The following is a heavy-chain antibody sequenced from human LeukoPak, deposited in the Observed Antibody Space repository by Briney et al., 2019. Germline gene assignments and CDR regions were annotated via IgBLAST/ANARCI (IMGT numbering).Heavy chain of an antibody. CDR3: ARDHCSSTSCYVSYYYYYGMDV. V-gene: IGHV3-7*01. CDR1: GFPFRSYW. CDR2: IQQDGSEK. D-gene: IGHD2-2*01. J-gene: IGHJ6*02. Sequence: GGSLRLSCAASGFPFRSYWMSWVRQAPGRGLEWVANIQQDGSEKYYVDSVKGRFTISRDNAKNSLYLQMNSLRAEDTAVYYCARDHCSSTSCYVSYYYYYGMDVWGQGTTVTVSS.